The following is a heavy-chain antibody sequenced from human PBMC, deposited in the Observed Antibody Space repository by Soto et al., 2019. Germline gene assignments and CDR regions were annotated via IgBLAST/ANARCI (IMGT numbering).Heavy chain of an antibody. V-gene: IGHV4-39*01. CDR3: ARVLGPCRGNTCPPDN. CDR2: IYYSGST. D-gene: IGHD2-15*01. J-gene: IGHJ4*02. Sequence: SETLSLTWTFSGRSICSGIYFWGWLRQPPGKGLEWIWTIYYSGSTYYNPSLKSRVTISVDTPRNQFSLKLNSVTAAETAVYYCARVLGPCRGNTCPPDNWGQGTLVTVSS. CDR1: GRSICSGIYF.